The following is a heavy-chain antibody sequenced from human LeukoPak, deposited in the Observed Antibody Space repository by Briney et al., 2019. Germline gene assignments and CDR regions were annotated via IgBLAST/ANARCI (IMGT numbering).Heavy chain of an antibody. V-gene: IGHV4-34*04. CDR1: GVSFDDYY. J-gene: IGHJ4*02. CDR2: INHSGYT. Sequence: SETLSLTCAVSGVSFDDYYWAWVRQTPGRGLEWIGEINHSGYTNDSPSLKSRATLSIDTSRKQFSLNLRSVTVADAGFYYCTRVTTGHDYWGQGTLVTVSS. D-gene: IGHD4-17*01. CDR3: TRVTTGHDY.